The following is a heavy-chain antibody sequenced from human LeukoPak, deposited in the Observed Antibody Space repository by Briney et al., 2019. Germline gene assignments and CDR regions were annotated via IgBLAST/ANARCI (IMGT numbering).Heavy chain of an antibody. Sequence: GGSLRLSCAASGFTFSSYSMNWVRQAPGKGLEWVSYISSSSSTIYYADSVKGRFTISRDNAKNSLYLQMNSLRAEDTAVYYCAKEPGIAAAGTFDYWGQGTLVTVSS. J-gene: IGHJ4*02. CDR1: GFTFSSYS. CDR3: AKEPGIAAAGTFDY. D-gene: IGHD6-13*01. CDR2: ISSSSSTI. V-gene: IGHV3-48*04.